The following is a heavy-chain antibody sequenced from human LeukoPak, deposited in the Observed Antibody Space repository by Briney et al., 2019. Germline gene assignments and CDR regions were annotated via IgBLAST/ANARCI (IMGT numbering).Heavy chain of an antibody. D-gene: IGHD2-2*01. CDR1: GFTVSSNY. CDR3: ARADQLLGNAFDI. J-gene: IGHJ3*02. V-gene: IGHV3-66*02. CDR2: IYSGGST. Sequence: GGSLRLSCAASGFTVSSNYMSWVRQAPGEGLEWVSVIYSGGSTYYADSVKGRFTISRDNSKNTLYLQMNSLRAEDTAVYYCARADQLLGNAFDIWGQGTMVTVSS.